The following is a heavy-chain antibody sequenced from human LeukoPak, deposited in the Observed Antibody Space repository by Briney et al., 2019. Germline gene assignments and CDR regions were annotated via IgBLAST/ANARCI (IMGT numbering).Heavy chain of an antibody. CDR3: ARGSSYYDSSGYSDY. CDR1: GGSFSGYY. CDR2: VDHSGIT. Sequence: SETLSLTCAVYGGSFSGYYWNWIRQSPGRGLEWLGEVDHSGITNYNPSLKSRVTISVDTSKNQFSLKVTSVTAADTAVYYCARGSSYYDSSGYSDYWGQGTPVTVSS. D-gene: IGHD3-22*01. J-gene: IGHJ4*02. V-gene: IGHV4-34*01.